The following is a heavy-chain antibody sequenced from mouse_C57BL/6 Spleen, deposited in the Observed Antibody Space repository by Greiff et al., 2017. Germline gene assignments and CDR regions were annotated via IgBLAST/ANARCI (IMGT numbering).Heavy chain of an antibody. CDR3: AKDSGTRSYYFDY. J-gene: IGHJ2*01. CDR2: ISDGGSYT. CDR1: GFTFSSYA. D-gene: IGHD4-1*01. Sequence: EVHLVESGGGLVKPGGSLKLSCAASGFTFSSYAMSWVRQTPEKRLEWVATISDGGSYTYYPDNVKGRFTISRDNAKNNLYLQMSHLKTKDTAMYYCAKDSGTRSYYFDYWGQGTTLTVSS. V-gene: IGHV5-4*01.